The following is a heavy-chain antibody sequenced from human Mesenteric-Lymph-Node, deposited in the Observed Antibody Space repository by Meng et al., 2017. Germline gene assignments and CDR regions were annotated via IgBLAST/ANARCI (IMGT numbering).Heavy chain of an antibody. CDR2: SSGSGATI. V-gene: IGHV3-48*03. J-gene: IGHJ4*02. Sequence: GESLKISCAASGFTFSNYEMNWVRQAPGKGLEWISYSSGSGATIYYADSVKGRFTISRDNAKNSLFLQMNSLRDEDTAVYYCARARIDSWGQGALVTVSS. CDR1: GFTFSNYE. CDR3: ARARIDS.